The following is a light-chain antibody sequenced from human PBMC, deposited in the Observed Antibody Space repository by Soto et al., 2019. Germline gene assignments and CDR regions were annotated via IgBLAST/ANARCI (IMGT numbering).Light chain of an antibody. Sequence: QSALTQPASVSGSPGQSITISCTGTSSDVGGYNYVSWYQQHPGKAPKLMIYEVSNRPSGVSNRFSGSKSGNTASLTISGLQAEDEADYYCSLYTSSSTPVVFGGGTKLTVL. CDR3: SLYTSSSTPVV. V-gene: IGLV2-14*01. CDR1: SSDVGGYNY. CDR2: EVS. J-gene: IGLJ2*01.